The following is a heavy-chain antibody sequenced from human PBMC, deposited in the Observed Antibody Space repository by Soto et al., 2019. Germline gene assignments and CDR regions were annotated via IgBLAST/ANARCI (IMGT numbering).Heavy chain of an antibody. Sequence: QVQLVQSGAELKKPGASVKLSCKASGYTFTAYYVHWVRQAPGQRLEWMGTINPSSGDTTYAQKFRESTTMTRDSTMNMVYMDLRSLTSEDTAVYFCARDRPPDLWGQGTLVTVSS. CDR1: GYTFTAYY. CDR3: ARDRPPDL. V-gene: IGHV1-46*01. CDR2: INPSSGDT. J-gene: IGHJ5*02.